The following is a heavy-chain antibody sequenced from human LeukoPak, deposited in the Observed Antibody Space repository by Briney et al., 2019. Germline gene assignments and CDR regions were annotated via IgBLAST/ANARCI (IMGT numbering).Heavy chain of an antibody. CDR2: ISSSSSYI. CDR1: GFTFSSYS. Sequence: GGSLRLSCAASGFTFSSYSMNWVRQAPGKGLEWVSSISSSSSYIYYADSVKGRFTISRDNAKNSLYLQMNNLRAEDTAVYYCSSTPPPYAFDIWGQGTMVTVSS. D-gene: IGHD6-19*01. CDR3: SSTPPPYAFDI. J-gene: IGHJ3*02. V-gene: IGHV3-21*01.